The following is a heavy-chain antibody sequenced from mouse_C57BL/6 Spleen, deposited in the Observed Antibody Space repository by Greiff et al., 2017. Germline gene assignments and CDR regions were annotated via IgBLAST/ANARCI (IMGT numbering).Heavy chain of an antibody. CDR3: GRDGSYPYYFDY. Sequence: EVKLLESGPELVKPGASVKISCKASGYSFTDYNMNWVKQSNGKSLEWIGVINPNYGTTSYNQKFKGKATLTVDQSSSTAYMQLNSLTSEDSADYYCGRDGSYPYYFDYWGQGTTLTVSS. D-gene: IGHD1-1*02. V-gene: IGHV1-39*01. CDR1: GYSFTDYN. J-gene: IGHJ2*01. CDR2: INPNYGTT.